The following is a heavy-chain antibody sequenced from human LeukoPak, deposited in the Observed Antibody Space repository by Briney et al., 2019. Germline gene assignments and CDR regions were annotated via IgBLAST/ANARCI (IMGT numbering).Heavy chain of an antibody. CDR2: INPNSGGT. J-gene: IGHJ5*02. CDR3: ARVPTRVRVRQAYYNWFDP. CDR1: GYTFTGYY. Sequence: GASVKVSCKASGYTFTGYYMHWVRQAPGQGLEWMGWINPNSGGTNYAQKFQGRVTMTRNTSISTAYMELSSLRSEDTAVYYCARVPTRVRVRQAYYNWFDPWGQGTLVTVSS. V-gene: IGHV1-2*02. D-gene: IGHD3-10*01.